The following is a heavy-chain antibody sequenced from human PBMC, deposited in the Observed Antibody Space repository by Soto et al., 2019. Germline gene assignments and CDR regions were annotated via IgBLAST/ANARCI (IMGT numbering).Heavy chain of an antibody. V-gene: IGHV3-30-3*01. D-gene: IGHD3-10*01. Sequence: QVQLVESGGGVVQPGRSLRLSCAASGFTFSSYAMHWVRQAPGKGLEWVAVISYDGSNKYYADSVKGRFTISRDNSKNTRYLQINALRAEDTAVYYCARERPCSGSGIAFDYWGQGPLLTVS. CDR2: ISYDGSNK. CDR1: GFTFSSYA. CDR3: ARERPCSGSGIAFDY. J-gene: IGHJ4*02.